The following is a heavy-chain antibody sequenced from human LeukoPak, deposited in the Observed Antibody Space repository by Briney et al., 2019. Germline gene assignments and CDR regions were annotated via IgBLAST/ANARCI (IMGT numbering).Heavy chain of an antibody. CDR2: INHSGST. CDR3: ARGLSTYDYVWGSYRYTSHGFDY. V-gene: IGHV4-34*01. J-gene: IGHJ4*02. D-gene: IGHD3-16*02. CDR1: GGSFSGYY. Sequence: SETLSLTCAVYGGSFSGYYWSWLRQPPGKGLEWIGEINHSGSTNYNPSLKSRVTISVDTSKNQFSLKLSSVTAADTAVYYCARGLSTYDYVWGSYRYTSHGFDYWGQGTLVTVSS.